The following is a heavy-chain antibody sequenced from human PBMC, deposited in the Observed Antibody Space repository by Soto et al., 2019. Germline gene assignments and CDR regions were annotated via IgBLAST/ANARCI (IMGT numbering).Heavy chain of an antibody. V-gene: IGHV5-51*01. J-gene: IGHJ6*02. Sequence: GESLNISCKGSGYSFTSYWIGLVRQMPGKGLEWMGIIYPGDSDTRYSPSFQGQVTISADKSISTAYLQWSSLKASDTAMYYCARVYSSSWYEDYYYGMDVWGQGTTVTVSS. CDR3: ARVYSSSWYEDYYYGMDV. CDR2: IYPGDSDT. D-gene: IGHD6-13*01. CDR1: GYSFTSYW.